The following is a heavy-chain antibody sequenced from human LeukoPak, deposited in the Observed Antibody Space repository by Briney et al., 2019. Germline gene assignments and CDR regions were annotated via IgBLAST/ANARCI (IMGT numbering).Heavy chain of an antibody. CDR3: AKGLTIFGVVIDY. CDR1: GFTFNSYE. Sequence: GGSLGLSCGACGFTFNSYETNWVRQAPGKGLEWLLYISDSGRTIYYADSVKGRFTISRDNAKNSLYLQMNSLRVEDTAVYYCAKGLTIFGVVIDYWGQGTLVTVSS. V-gene: IGHV3-48*03. CDR2: ISDSGRTI. D-gene: IGHD3-3*01. J-gene: IGHJ4*02.